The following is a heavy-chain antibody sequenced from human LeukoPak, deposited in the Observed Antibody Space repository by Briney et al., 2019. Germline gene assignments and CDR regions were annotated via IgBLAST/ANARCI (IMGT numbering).Heavy chain of an antibody. CDR2: LSGGGDST. D-gene: IGHD3-22*01. J-gene: IGHJ4*02. V-gene: IGHV3-23*01. CDR3: ARVLGGSGGYYHFAS. Sequence: GGSLRLSCEASGFTFSSNAMSWVRQAPGKGLEWVSALSGGGDSTYYADSVKGRFTISRDNSKNTLHLQMNSLRAEDTAVYYCARVLGGSGGYYHFASWGRGTLVTVSA. CDR1: GFTFSSNA.